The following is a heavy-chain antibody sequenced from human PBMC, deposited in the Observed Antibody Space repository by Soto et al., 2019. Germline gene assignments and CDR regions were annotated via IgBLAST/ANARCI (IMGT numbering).Heavy chain of an antibody. J-gene: IGHJ1*01. D-gene: IGHD3-10*01. Sequence: ASVKVSCKTSGYTFIGYYVHCVRQVPGQGLEWMGWINPNNGGTKYAQRFQGRLTMTRDTSINTAYMELSRLTTDDTAVYYCARRRGNYPITEFLQYWGQGTLVTVSS. CDR1: GYTFIGYY. CDR3: ARRRGNYPITEFLQY. V-gene: IGHV1-2*02. CDR2: INPNNGGT.